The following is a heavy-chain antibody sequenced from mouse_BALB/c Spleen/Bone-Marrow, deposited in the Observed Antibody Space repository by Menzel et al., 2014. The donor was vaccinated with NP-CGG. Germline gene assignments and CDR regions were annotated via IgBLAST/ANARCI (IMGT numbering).Heavy chain of an antibody. CDR2: IDPANGNT. J-gene: IGHJ3*01. D-gene: IGHD1-1*01. CDR1: GFNIKDTY. CDR3: ASYYYGRSSFAC. V-gene: IGHV14-3*02. Sequence: VKLSCTASGFNIKDTYIHWVKQRPEQGLEWIGRIDPANGNTKYDPKFQGKATITTDTSSNTAYLQLSSLTSEDTAVYFCASYYYGRSSFACWGQGTLVTVSA.